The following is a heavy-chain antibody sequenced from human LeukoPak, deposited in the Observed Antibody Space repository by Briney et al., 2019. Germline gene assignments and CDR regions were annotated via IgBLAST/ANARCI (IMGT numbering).Heavy chain of an antibody. J-gene: IGHJ4*02. Sequence: GGSLRLSCAASGFTFSSYGMHWVRQAPGKGLEWVAFIRYDGSNKYYADSVKGRFTISRDNSKNTLYLQMNSLRAEDTAVYYCAKDRRVVVPGYFDYWGQGTLVTVSS. CDR3: AKDRRVVVPGYFDY. D-gene: IGHD2-2*01. CDR1: GFTFSSYG. V-gene: IGHV3-30*02. CDR2: IRYDGSNK.